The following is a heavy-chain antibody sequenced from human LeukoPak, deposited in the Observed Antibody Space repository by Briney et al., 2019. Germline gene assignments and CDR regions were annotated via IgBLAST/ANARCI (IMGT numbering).Heavy chain of an antibody. Sequence: SQILSLTCTVSGGSISSGSYYWSWIRQPAGKGLEWIGRFYTSGSTNYNPSLKSRVTISVDTSKNQFSLKLSSVTAADTAVYYCAREGVYCSSTSCPPFDYWGQGTLVTVSS. J-gene: IGHJ4*02. CDR1: GGSISSGSYY. CDR2: FYTSGST. V-gene: IGHV4-61*02. CDR3: AREGVYCSSTSCPPFDY. D-gene: IGHD2-2*01.